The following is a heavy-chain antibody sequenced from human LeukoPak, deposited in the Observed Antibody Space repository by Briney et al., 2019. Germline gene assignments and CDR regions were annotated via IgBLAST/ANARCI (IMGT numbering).Heavy chain of an antibody. CDR2: IYYSGST. CDR1: GYSISSGYY. CDR3: ARDMAPISAAGKDY. D-gene: IGHD6-13*01. V-gene: IGHV4-38-2*02. J-gene: IGHJ4*02. Sequence: SETLSLTCTVSGYSISSGYYWGWIRQPPGKGLEWIGSIYYSGSTYYNPSLKSRVTISVDTSKNQFSLKLSSVTAADTAVYYCARDMAPISAAGKDYWGQGTLVTVSS.